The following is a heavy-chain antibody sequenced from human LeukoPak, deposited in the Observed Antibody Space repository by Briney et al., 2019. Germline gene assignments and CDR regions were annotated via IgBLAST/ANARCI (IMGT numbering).Heavy chain of an antibody. CDR3: ARGRYDSSGYYSENYYFDY. CDR2: IIPVFGTA. Sequence: SVKVSCKASGGTFSSYAISWVRQAPGQGLEWMGGIIPVFGTANYAQKFQGRVTITTDKSTSTAYMELSSLRSEDTAVYYCARGRYDSSGYYSENYYFDYWGQGTLVTVSS. V-gene: IGHV1-69*05. J-gene: IGHJ4*02. D-gene: IGHD3-22*01. CDR1: GGTFSSYA.